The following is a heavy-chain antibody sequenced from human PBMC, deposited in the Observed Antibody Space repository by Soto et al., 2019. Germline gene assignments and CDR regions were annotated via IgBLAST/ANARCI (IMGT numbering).Heavy chain of an antibody. V-gene: IGHV3-48*03. CDR3: GRGQYRSERGYFDY. D-gene: IGHD6-19*01. CDR2: ISSSGSTI. J-gene: IGHJ4*02. Sequence: EVQLVESGGGLVQPGGSLRLSCAASGFTFSSYEMNWVRQAPGKGLEWVSYISSSGSTIYYADSVKGRFTISRDNAKNSLYVKRLSGMAGDTVGYYGGRGQYRSERGYFDYWGQETLVTVSS. CDR1: GFTFSSYE.